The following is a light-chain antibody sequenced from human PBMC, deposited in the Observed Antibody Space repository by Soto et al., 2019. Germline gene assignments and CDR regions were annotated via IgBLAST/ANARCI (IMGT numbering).Light chain of an antibody. CDR1: QTVSNNY. J-gene: IGKJ1*01. CDR2: GAS. V-gene: IGKV3-20*01. CDR3: QQYGSSPFT. Sequence: IVLAPSPATRSLSAGARGTLSCGSSQTVSNNYLAWYQQKPGQAPRLLIYGASSRATGIPDRVSGSGSGTDFTLTISRLEPEDFAVYYCQQYGSSPFTFGQGTKVDIK.